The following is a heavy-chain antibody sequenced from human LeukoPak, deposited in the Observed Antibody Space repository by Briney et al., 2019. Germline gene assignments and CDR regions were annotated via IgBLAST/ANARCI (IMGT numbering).Heavy chain of an antibody. CDR1: GFTFDDYA. CDR2: ISWNSGSI. Sequence: GRSLRLSCAASGFTFDDYAMPWVRQAPGKGLEWVSGISWNSGSIGYADSVKGRFTISRDNAKNSLYLQMNSLRAEDTALYYCAKTPLRSIAARHFDYWGQGTLVTVSS. D-gene: IGHD6-6*01. CDR3: AKTPLRSIAARHFDY. V-gene: IGHV3-9*01. J-gene: IGHJ4*02.